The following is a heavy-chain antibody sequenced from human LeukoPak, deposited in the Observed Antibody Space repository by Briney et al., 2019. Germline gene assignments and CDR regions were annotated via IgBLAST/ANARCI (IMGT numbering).Heavy chain of an antibody. CDR2: ISYDGSNK. D-gene: IGHD6-19*01. Sequence: HPGGSLRLSCAASGFTFSSYGMHWVRQAPGKGLEWVAVISYDGSNKYYADSVKGRFTISRDNSKNTLYLQMNSLRAEDTAVYYCAKDRRIAVAGTLGYWGQGTLVTVSS. CDR3: AKDRRIAVAGTLGY. J-gene: IGHJ4*02. CDR1: GFTFSSYG. V-gene: IGHV3-30*18.